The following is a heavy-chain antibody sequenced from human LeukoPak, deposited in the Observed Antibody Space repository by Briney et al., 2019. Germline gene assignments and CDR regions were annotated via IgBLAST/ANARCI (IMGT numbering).Heavy chain of an antibody. CDR2: MNPNSGNT. CDR1: DYTFTSYD. Sequence: GASVKVSCKASDYTFTSYDINWVRQATGQGLEWMGWMNPNSGNTGYEQRFQGRVTMTRNTSISTAYMELSSLRSEDTAVYYCARARDYYDSSGYVRGFDYWGQGTLVTVSS. V-gene: IGHV1-8*01. J-gene: IGHJ4*02. D-gene: IGHD3-22*01. CDR3: ARARDYYDSSGYVRGFDY.